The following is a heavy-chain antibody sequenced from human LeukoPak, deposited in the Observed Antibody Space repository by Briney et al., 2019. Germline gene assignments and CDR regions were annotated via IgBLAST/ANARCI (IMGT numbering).Heavy chain of an antibody. J-gene: IGHJ4*02. CDR1: GYSFTSYW. D-gene: IGHD3-10*01. CDR3: AKDIDGSEVVLPPH. CDR2: ISYDGSNK. Sequence: GEPLKISCKGSGYSFTSYWIGWVRQAPGKGLEWVAVISYDGSNKYYADSVKGRFTISRDNSKNTLYLQMNSLRAEDTAVYYCAKDIDGSEVVLPPHWGQGTLVTVSS. V-gene: IGHV3-30*18.